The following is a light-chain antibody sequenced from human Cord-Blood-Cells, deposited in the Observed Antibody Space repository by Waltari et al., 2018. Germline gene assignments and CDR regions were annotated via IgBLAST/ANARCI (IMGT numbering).Light chain of an antibody. V-gene: IGLV2-14*03. J-gene: IGLJ1*01. Sequence: QSALTQPASVSGSPGRSLTISCTGTSSNVGGYNSVSWYQQHPGKAPKLMIYDVSNRPSGVSNRFSGSKSGNTASLTISGLQAEDEADYYCSSYTSSSTGVFGTGTKVTVL. CDR1: SSNVGGYNS. CDR2: DVS. CDR3: SSYTSSSTGV.